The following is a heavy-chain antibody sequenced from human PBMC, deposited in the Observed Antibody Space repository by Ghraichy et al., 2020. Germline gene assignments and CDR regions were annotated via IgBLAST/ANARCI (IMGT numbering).Heavy chain of an antibody. CDR2: ISYDGSNK. CDR3: AKARVWGIAVTGIDY. Sequence: GESQNISCAASGFTFSSYGMHWVRQAPGKGLEWVAVISYDGSNKYYADSVKGRFTISRDNSKNTLYLQMNSLRAEDTAVYYCAKARVWGIAVTGIDYWGQGTLVTVSS. CDR1: GFTFSSYG. J-gene: IGHJ4*02. D-gene: IGHD6-19*01. V-gene: IGHV3-30*18.